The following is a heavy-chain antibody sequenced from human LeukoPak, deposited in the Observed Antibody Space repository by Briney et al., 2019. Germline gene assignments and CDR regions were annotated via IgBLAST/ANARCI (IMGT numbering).Heavy chain of an antibody. CDR2: IIPIFGTA. V-gene: IGHV1-69*13. Sequence: ASVKVSCKASGYTFTSYYMHWVRQAPGQGLEWMGGIIPIFGTANYAQKFQGRVTITADESTSTAYMELSSLRSEDTAVYYCARANSGYDPRFDYWGQGTLVTVSS. D-gene: IGHD5-12*01. J-gene: IGHJ4*02. CDR3: ARANSGYDPRFDY. CDR1: GYTFTSYY.